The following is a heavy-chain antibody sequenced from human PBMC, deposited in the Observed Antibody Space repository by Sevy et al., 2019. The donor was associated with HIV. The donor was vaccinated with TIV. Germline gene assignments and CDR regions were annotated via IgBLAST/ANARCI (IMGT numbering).Heavy chain of an antibody. CDR3: ARRAGDVREFDY. D-gene: IGHD1-26*01. Sequence: GESLKISCKASGYSFTTYWIGWVRQMPGKGLEWMGIIYPGDSDTSYSPSFQGQVTISADKSTAYLQWSSLKASDTAMYYCARRAGDVREFDYWGQGTPVTVSS. CDR1: GYSFTTYW. CDR2: IYPGDSDT. J-gene: IGHJ4*02. V-gene: IGHV5-51*01.